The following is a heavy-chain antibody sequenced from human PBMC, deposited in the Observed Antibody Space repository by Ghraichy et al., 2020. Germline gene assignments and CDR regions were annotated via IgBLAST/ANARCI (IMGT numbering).Heavy chain of an antibody. D-gene: IGHD5-24*01. CDR1: GFAVTSNY. CDR3: ARGLDGSYHNWFDP. CDR2: IYIDGSA. J-gene: IGHJ5*02. V-gene: IGHV3-53*01. Sequence: GGSLRLSFAASGFAVTSNYMTWVRQAPGKGLEWVSLIYIDGSAYYADSVKGRFTISRDNSKNTLYLQMNSLRAEDTAVYYCARGLDGSYHNWFDPWGQGTLVTVSS.